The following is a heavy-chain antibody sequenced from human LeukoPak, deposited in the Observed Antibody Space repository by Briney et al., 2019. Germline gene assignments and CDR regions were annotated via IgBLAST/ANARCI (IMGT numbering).Heavy chain of an antibody. Sequence: GGSLRLSCAASGFTFSSYAMHWVRQAPGKGLEWVAVISYDGSNKYYADSVKGRFTISRDNSKNTLYLQMNSLRAEDTAVYYCARSGYSYGYIGYWGQGTLVTVSS. CDR3: ARSGYSYGYIGY. J-gene: IGHJ4*02. CDR1: GFTFSSYA. V-gene: IGHV3-30*04. CDR2: ISYDGSNK. D-gene: IGHD5-18*01.